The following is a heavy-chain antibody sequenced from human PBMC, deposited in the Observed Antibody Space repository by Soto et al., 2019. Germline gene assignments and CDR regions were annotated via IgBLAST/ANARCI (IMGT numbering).Heavy chain of an antibody. CDR2: ISGSGGST. CDR1: GFTFSSYA. CDR3: AKVSVRGSRLAHFDY. J-gene: IGHJ4*02. Sequence: GGSLRLSCAASGFTFSSYAMSWVRQAPGKGLEWVSAISGSGGSTYYADSVKGRFTISRDNSKNTLYLQMNSLRAEDTAVYYCAKVSVRGSRLAHFDYWGQGTLVTVSS. V-gene: IGHV3-23*01. D-gene: IGHD6-19*01.